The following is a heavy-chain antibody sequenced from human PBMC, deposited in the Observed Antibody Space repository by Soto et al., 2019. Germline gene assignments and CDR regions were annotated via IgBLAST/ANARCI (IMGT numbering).Heavy chain of an antibody. CDR1: GGSISSSSYY. Sequence: QLQLQESGPGLVKPSDTLFLTCTVSGGSISSSSYYWGWIRQPPGKGLEWIGTIYYSGSTYYNPSLKSRLTLSVDTSKNQFSLKLTSVTAADTAVYYCERQPSGRADYWGQGTLVIVSS. J-gene: IGHJ4*02. CDR2: IYYSGST. CDR3: ERQPSGRADY. D-gene: IGHD3-10*01. V-gene: IGHV4-39*01.